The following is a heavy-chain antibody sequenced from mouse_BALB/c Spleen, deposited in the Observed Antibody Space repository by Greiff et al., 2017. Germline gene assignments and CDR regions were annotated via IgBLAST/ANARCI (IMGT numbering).Heavy chain of an antibody. Sequence: ESGPGLVKPSQSLSLTCSVTGYSITSGYYWNWIRQFPGNKLEWMGYISYDGSNNYNPSLKNRISITRDTSKNQFFLKLNSVTTEDTATYYCAREGGKAMDYWGQGTSVTVSS. V-gene: IGHV3-6*02. J-gene: IGHJ4*01. CDR2: ISYDGSN. CDR1: GYSITSGYY. CDR3: AREGGKAMDY.